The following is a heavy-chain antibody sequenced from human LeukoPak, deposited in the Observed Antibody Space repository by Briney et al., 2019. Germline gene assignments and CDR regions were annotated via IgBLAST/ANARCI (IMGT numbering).Heavy chain of an antibody. J-gene: IGHJ4*02. CDR3: ASLLRIVPTTSVH. CDR1: GFMFRKYW. Sequence: PGGSLRLSCAASGFMFRKYWMNWVRQAPGKGLEWVAHIKDDGNAQYYVDSVKGRLTISRDNAKESVDLQMDSLTVEDTAVYYRASLLRIVPTTSVHWGQGTVVTVSS. V-gene: IGHV3-7*01. D-gene: IGHD1-26*01. CDR2: IKDDGNAQ.